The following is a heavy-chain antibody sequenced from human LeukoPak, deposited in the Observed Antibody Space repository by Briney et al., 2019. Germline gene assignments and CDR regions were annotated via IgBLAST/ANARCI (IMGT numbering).Heavy chain of an antibody. CDR1: GGSISSTSYY. J-gene: IGHJ4*02. V-gene: IGHV4-39*07. Sequence: SETLSLTCTVSGGSISSTSYYWGWIRQPPGKGLEWIGSIYYSGNTYYNPSLKSRVTISVDTSKNQFSLKLSSVTAADTAVYYCARDIPTRAARPPVWGQGTLVTVSS. CDR3: ARDIPTRAARPPV. CDR2: IYYSGNT. D-gene: IGHD6-6*01.